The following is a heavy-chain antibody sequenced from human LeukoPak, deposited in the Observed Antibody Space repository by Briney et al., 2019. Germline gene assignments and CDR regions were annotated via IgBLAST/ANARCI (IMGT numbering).Heavy chain of an antibody. J-gene: IGHJ4*01. Sequence: GGSLRLSCAASGFNFIDYSMNWVRQAPGKGLEWISYIGISSGNTKYADSVKGRFTISRVKARNSLYLQMNSLRVEDTAMYYCARDHRYAFDNWGHGTLVTVSS. V-gene: IGHV3-48*01. D-gene: IGHD5-12*01. CDR1: GFNFIDYS. CDR2: IGISSGNT. CDR3: ARDHRYAFDN.